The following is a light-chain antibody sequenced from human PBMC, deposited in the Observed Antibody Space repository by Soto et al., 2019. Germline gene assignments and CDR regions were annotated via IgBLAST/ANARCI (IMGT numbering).Light chain of an antibody. CDR1: QSVSNDF. CDR3: HHYHNWPMT. CDR2: GAS. V-gene: IGKV3-20*01. J-gene: IGKJ5*01. Sequence: IVLTQSPGILSLSPGERATLSCRASQSVSNDFLAWYQQKPGQAPRLLIYGASTRATDVPDRFSGSGSGADFTLTISRLEPEDFAVYYCHHYHNWPMTFGQGTRLEIK.